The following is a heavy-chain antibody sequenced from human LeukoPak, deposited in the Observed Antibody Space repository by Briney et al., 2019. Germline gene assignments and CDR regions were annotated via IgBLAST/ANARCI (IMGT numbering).Heavy chain of an antibody. D-gene: IGHD3-22*01. J-gene: IGHJ4*02. Sequence: PSETLSLTCAVYGGSFSGYYWSWIRQPPGKGLEWIGEINHSGSTNYNPSLKSRVTISVDTSKNQFSLKLSSVAAADTAVYYCARAQLTYYYDSVFDYWGQGTLVTVSS. CDR1: GGSFSGYY. CDR3: ARAQLTYYYDSVFDY. V-gene: IGHV4-34*01. CDR2: INHSGST.